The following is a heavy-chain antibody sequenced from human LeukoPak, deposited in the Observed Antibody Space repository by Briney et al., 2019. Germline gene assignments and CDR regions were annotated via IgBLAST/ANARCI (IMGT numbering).Heavy chain of an antibody. J-gene: IGHJ3*02. CDR3: ARGRGFGYCSSTSCFTSYTFAFDI. Sequence: SETLSLTCTVSGGSISSYYWSWIRQPPGKGLEWIGYIYYSGSTNYNPSLKSRVTISVDTSKNQFSLKLSSVTAADTAVYYCARGRGFGYCSSTSCFTSYTFAFDIWGQGTMVTVSS. V-gene: IGHV4-59*01. CDR1: GGSISSYY. D-gene: IGHD2-2*02. CDR2: IYYSGST.